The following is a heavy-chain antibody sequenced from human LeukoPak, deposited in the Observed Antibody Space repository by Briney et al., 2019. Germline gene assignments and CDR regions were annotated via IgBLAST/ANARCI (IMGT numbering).Heavy chain of an antibody. V-gene: IGHV1-18*01. Sequence: ASVTVSCKASGYTFTNYGISWMRQAPGQGPEWMGWISTYNGHTNNAQKFQGRVTMTTDTSTSTAYMELRSLRSDDTAVYYCARDPFGDYSSGQGIFDSWGQGTLVIVSS. CDR3: ARDPFGDYSSGQGIFDS. CDR2: ISTYNGHT. D-gene: IGHD4-11*01. CDR1: GYTFTNYG. J-gene: IGHJ4*02.